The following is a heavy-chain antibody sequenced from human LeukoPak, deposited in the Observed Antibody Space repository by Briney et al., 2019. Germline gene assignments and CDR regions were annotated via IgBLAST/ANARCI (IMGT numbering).Heavy chain of an antibody. Sequence: GESLKISCQGSGYSFSNYWIGWVRQMPGKGLEWMGIIYPGDSDTRYSPSFQGQVTISADKSVGTAYLQWTSLKASDTAMYYCARLRGRLDSWGQGTQVTVSS. CDR1: GYSFSNYW. V-gene: IGHV5-51*01. J-gene: IGHJ5*01. D-gene: IGHD3-16*01. CDR3: ARLRGRLDS. CDR2: IYPGDSDT.